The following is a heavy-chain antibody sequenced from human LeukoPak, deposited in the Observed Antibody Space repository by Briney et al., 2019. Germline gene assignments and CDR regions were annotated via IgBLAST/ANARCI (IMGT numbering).Heavy chain of an antibody. CDR1: GGSIGSGGYS. J-gene: IGHJ4*02. Sequence: SQTLSLTCAVSGGSIGSGGYSWSWIRQPPGKGLEWIGYIYHSGSTYYNPSLKSRVTISVDGSKNQFSLKLSSVTAADAAVYYCARTSGLGTSIDYWGQGTLVTVSS. CDR3: ARTSGLGTSIDY. CDR2: IYHSGST. D-gene: IGHD3-22*01. V-gene: IGHV4-30-2*01.